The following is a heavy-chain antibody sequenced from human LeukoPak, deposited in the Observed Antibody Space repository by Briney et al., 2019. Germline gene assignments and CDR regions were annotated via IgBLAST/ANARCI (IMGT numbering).Heavy chain of an antibody. J-gene: IGHJ5*02. Sequence: PGRSLRLSCAASGFTFSSYAMHWVRQAQGKGLEWVAVISYDGSNKYYADSVKGRFTISRDNSKNTLYLQMNSLRAEDTAVYYCARGPYYYDSSGYQQFDPWGQGTLVTVSS. CDR1: GFTFSSYA. V-gene: IGHV3-30-3*01. CDR2: ISYDGSNK. CDR3: ARGPYYYDSSGYQQFDP. D-gene: IGHD3-22*01.